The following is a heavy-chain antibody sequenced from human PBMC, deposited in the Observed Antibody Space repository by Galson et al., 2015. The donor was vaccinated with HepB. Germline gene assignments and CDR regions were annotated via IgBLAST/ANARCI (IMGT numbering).Heavy chain of an antibody. CDR1: GFSFNSYG. J-gene: IGHJ4*02. Sequence: SLRLSCAASGFSFNSYGMHWVRQAPGKGLEWVAFIRYDGSEEYYAHSVKGRFTISRDNSKNMVYLQMNTLRAEDTAVYFCVKDHLIRGVVGDWAGDWGQGSLVSVS. V-gene: IGHV3-30*02. CDR3: VKDHLIRGVVGDWAGD. D-gene: IGHD3-10*01. CDR2: IRYDGSEE.